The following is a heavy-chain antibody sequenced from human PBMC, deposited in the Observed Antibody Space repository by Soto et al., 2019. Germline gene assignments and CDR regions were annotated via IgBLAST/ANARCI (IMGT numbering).Heavy chain of an antibody. D-gene: IGHD3-22*01. CDR3: ARGVHYDRSGYYYFY. Sequence: SVKVSCKASGGTFNNYAISWVRQAPGQGLEWMGGIIPIFGTANYAQKFQGRVTITADESTSTAYMELRSLRSEDTAVYYCARGVHYDRSGYYYFYWGQGALVTISS. J-gene: IGHJ4*02. V-gene: IGHV1-69*13. CDR2: IIPIFGTA. CDR1: GGTFNNYA.